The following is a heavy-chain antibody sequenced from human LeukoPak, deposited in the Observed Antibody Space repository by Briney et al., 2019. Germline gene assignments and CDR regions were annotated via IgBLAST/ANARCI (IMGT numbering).Heavy chain of an antibody. V-gene: IGHV4-39*01. D-gene: IGHD6-13*01. Sequence: SETLSLTCTVSGGSISSSSDYWGWIRQPPGKGLEWIGSIYYSGSTYYNPSLKSRVTISVDTSKNQFSLKLSSVTAADTAVYYCARQSSSWYSLKFNWFDPWGQGTLVTVSS. CDR3: ARQSSSWYSLKFNWFDP. CDR1: GGSISSSSDY. J-gene: IGHJ5*02. CDR2: IYYSGST.